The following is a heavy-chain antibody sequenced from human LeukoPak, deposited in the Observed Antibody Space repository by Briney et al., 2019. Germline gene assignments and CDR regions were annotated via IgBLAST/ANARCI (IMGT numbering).Heavy chain of an antibody. CDR3: ARGLRPPYYYDSSGYYSWFDY. J-gene: IGHJ4*02. V-gene: IGHV1-2*02. D-gene: IGHD3-22*01. CDR2: INPNSGGT. CDR1: GYTFTCYY. Sequence: ASVKVSCKASGYTFTCYYMHWVRQAPGQGLEWMGWINPNSGGTNYAQKFQGRVTMTRDTSISTAYMELSRLRSDDTAVYYCARGLRPPYYYDSSGYYSWFDYWGQGTLVTVSS.